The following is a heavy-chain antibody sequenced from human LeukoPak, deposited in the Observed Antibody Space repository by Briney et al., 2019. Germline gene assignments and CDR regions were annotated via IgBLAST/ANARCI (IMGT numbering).Heavy chain of an antibody. V-gene: IGHV1-46*01. CDR2: INPSDGST. J-gene: IGHJ4*02. D-gene: IGHD6-19*01. Sequence: ASVKVSCKASGYTFTSYYMHWVRQAPGQGLEWMGLINPSDGSTSYAQKFQGRVTMTRDTSTSTGYMELSSLRSEDTAVYYCAREQAGFTGGSGSYWGQGTLVTVSS. CDR1: GYTFTSYY. CDR3: AREQAGFTGGSGSY.